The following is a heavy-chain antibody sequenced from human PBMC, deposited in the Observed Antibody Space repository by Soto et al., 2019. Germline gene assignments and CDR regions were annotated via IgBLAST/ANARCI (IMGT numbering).Heavy chain of an antibody. CDR3: ARGASMVYALWTSYYFDY. D-gene: IGHD2-8*01. Sequence: ASVKVSCKASGYTFTSYDINWVRQATGQGLEWMGWMNPNSGNTGYAQKLQGRVTMTRNTSISTAYMELSSLRSEDTAVFYCARGASMVYALWTSYYFDYWGQGTRVTVSS. J-gene: IGHJ4*02. V-gene: IGHV1-8*01. CDR1: GYTFTSYD. CDR2: MNPNSGNT.